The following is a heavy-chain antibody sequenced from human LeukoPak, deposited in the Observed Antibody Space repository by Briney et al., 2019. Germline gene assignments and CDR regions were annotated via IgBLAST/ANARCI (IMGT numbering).Heavy chain of an antibody. J-gene: IGHJ6*04. Sequence: GASVKVSCKASGYTFTSYGINWVRQATGQGLEWMGWMNPNSGNTGYAQKFQGRVTMTRNTSMSTAYMELSSLRSEDTAVYYCARVLWGYCSSTSCLSGVLDVWGKGTTVTVSS. V-gene: IGHV1-8*01. CDR2: MNPNSGNT. CDR1: GYTFTSYG. D-gene: IGHD2-2*01. CDR3: ARVLWGYCSSTSCLSGVLDV.